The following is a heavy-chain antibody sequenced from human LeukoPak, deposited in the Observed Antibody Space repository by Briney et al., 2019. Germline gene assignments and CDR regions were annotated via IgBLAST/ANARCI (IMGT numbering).Heavy chain of an antibody. J-gene: IGHJ4*02. CDR2: IYYSGST. D-gene: IGHD1-14*01. Sequence: PSETLSLTCTVSGGSISSSSYYWGWIRQPPGKGLEWIGSIYYSGSTYYNPSLKSRVTMSVDTSKNQLSLKLTSVTAADTAMYYCARHPPATGRFDYWGQGTLVTVSS. V-gene: IGHV4-39*07. CDR3: ARHPPATGRFDY. CDR1: GGSISSSSYY.